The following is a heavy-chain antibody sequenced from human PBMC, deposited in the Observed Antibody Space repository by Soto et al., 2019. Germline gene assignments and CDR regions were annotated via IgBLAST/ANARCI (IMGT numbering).Heavy chain of an antibody. CDR1: GGTFSSYT. Sequence: QVQLVQSGAEVKKPGYSVKVSCKASGGTFSSYTISWVRQAPGQGLEWMGRIIPILGIANYAHKFQGRVTITADKSTSTAYMELSSLRSEDTAVYYCARGWHGAWWFDPWGQGTLVTVSS. V-gene: IGHV1-69*02. J-gene: IGHJ5*02. D-gene: IGHD3-10*01. CDR3: ARGWHGAWWFDP. CDR2: IIPILGIA.